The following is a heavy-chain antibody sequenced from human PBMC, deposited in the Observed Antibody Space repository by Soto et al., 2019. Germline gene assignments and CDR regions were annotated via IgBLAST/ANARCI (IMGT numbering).Heavy chain of an antibody. CDR2: PSYDGTNK. J-gene: IGHJ5*02. CDR3: VGAAMWTGKGFEA. Sequence: QVQLVESGGGVVQPGRSLRLSCAASGFSFSSYTMHWVRQTPGRGLQWVAVPSYDGTNKYYADSVRGRFTISRDNSNSTLYLQMNNLRADDTAVYYCVGAAMWTGKGFEAWGQGTLLTVSS. V-gene: IGHV3-30*04. D-gene: IGHD3-9*01. CDR1: GFSFSSYT.